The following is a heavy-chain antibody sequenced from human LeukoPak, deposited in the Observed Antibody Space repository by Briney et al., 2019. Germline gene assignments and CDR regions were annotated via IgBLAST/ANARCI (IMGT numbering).Heavy chain of an antibody. CDR2: VHTSGST. V-gene: IGHV4-4*07. J-gene: IGHJ5*02. CDR1: GGSISSYY. CDR3: ARVATKNWFDP. Sequence: PSETLSLTCTVSGGSISSYYWSWIRQPAGKGLEWIGRVHTSGSTNYNPSLKNRVTMSVDTSKNQFSLKLSSVTAADTAVYYCARVATKNWFDPWGQGTLVAVSS.